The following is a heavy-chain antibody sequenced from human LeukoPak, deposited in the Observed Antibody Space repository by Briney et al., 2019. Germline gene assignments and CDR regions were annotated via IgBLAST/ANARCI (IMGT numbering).Heavy chain of an antibody. D-gene: IGHD2-2*01. J-gene: IGHJ5*02. V-gene: IGHV4-59*12. CDR3: AREVDAAAAYNWFDP. CDR1: GGSISSYY. CDR2: IYYSGST. Sequence: SETLSLTCTVSGGSISSYYWSWIRQPPGKGLEWIGYIYYSGSTNYNPSLKSRVAISVDTSKNQFSLRLSSVTAADTAVYYCAREVDAAAAYNWFDPWGQGTLVTVSS.